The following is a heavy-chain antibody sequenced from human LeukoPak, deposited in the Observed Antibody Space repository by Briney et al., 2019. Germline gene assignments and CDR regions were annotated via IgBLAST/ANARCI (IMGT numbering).Heavy chain of an antibody. Sequence: SGGSLRLSCAASGFTFSSYWMSWVRQAPGKGLEWVANIKQDGSEKYYVDSVKGRFTISRDNAKNSLYLQMNSLRAEDTAVYYCASPLWFGSAPRNAFDIWGQGTMVTVSS. V-gene: IGHV3-7*01. D-gene: IGHD3-10*01. CDR1: GFTFSSYW. J-gene: IGHJ3*02. CDR3: ASPLWFGSAPRNAFDI. CDR2: IKQDGSEK.